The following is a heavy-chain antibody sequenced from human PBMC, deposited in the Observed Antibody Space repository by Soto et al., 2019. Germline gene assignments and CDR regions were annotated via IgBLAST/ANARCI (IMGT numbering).Heavy chain of an antibody. CDR1: GYTFTSYG. J-gene: IGHJ4*02. Sequence: ASVKVSCKASGYTFTSYGISWVRQASGQGLEWMGWISAYNGNTNYAQKLQGRVTMTTDTSTSTAYMELRSLRSDDTAVYYCARDTVDIVATTLYYFDFWGQGTLVTVS. V-gene: IGHV1-18*04. D-gene: IGHD5-12*01. CDR2: ISAYNGNT. CDR3: ARDTVDIVATTLYYFDF.